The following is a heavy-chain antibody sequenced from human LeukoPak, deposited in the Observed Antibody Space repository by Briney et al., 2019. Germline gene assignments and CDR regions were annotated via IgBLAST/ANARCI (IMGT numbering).Heavy chain of an antibody. V-gene: IGHV3-23*01. CDR3: AKRDWPYFFDY. D-gene: IGHD3/OR15-3a*01. CDR1: GFWFSNYG. J-gene: IGHJ4*02. CDR2: ITSNGAET. Sequence: PGGSLRLSCAASGFWFSNYGMNWVRQAPGKGLEWVSVITSNGAETYYADSVKGRFTVFRDNSKNTLYLQMNSLRAGDTAVYYCAKRDWPYFFDYWGQGTPVTVSS.